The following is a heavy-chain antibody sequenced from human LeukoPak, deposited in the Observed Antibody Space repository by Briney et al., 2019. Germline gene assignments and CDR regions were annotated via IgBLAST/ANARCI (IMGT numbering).Heavy chain of an antibody. V-gene: IGHV4-34*01. Sequence: PSETLSLTCAVYGGSFSGYYWSWIRQPPGKGLEWIGEINHSGSTNYNPSLKSRVTISVDTSKNQFSLKLSSVTAADTAAYYCARRTVWFGEPSPVRFDYWGQGTLVTVSS. CDR1: GGSFSGYY. CDR2: INHSGST. J-gene: IGHJ4*02. CDR3: ARRTVWFGEPSPVRFDY. D-gene: IGHD3-10*01.